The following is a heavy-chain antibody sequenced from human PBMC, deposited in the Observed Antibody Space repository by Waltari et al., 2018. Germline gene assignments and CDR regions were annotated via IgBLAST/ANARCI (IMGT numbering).Heavy chain of an antibody. V-gene: IGHV3-20*04. CDR3: ARGGYYYDSSGAIDAFDI. CDR1: GFTFDDYG. J-gene: IGHJ3*02. CDR2: INWNGGST. Sequence: EVQLVESGGGLVQPGGSLRLSCAASGFTFDDYGMSWVRQAPGKGLEWVSGINWNGGSTGYADSVKGRFTISRDNAKNSLYLQMNSLRAEDTALYYCARGGYYYDSSGAIDAFDIWGQGTMVTVSS. D-gene: IGHD3-22*01.